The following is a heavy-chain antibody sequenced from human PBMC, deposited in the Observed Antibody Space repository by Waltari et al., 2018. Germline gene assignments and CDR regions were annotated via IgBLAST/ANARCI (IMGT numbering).Heavy chain of an antibody. J-gene: IGHJ6*03. CDR3: ARAGGIAARPKNYYYYMDV. CDR1: CGSFRGYY. CDR2: INHSGST. D-gene: IGHD6-6*01. V-gene: IGHV4-34*01. Sequence: QLQLQQWGAGRLKPSETLSLICAVYCGSFRGYYWSWIRQPPGKGLEWIGEINHSGSTNDNPSLKSRVTIAVDTSKNQFSLKLSSVTAADTAVYYCARAGGIAARPKNYYYYMDVWGKGTTVTVSS.